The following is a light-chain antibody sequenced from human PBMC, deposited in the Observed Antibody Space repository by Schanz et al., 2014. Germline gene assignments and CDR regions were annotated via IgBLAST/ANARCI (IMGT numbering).Light chain of an antibody. CDR1: QSISTW. CDR2: DAS. CDR3: LQDNNYPWT. V-gene: IGKV1-5*01. J-gene: IGKJ1*01. Sequence: DLPMTQSPSTLSASVGDRVTLTCRASQSISTWLAWYQQKPGKAPNLLIYDASTLETGAPSRFSGSGSGTDFTLTISSLQPEDFATYYCLQDNNYPWTFGQGTKVEIK.